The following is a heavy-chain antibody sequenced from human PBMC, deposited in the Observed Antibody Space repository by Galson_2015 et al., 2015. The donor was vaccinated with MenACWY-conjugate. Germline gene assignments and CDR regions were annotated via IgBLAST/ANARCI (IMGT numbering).Heavy chain of an antibody. Sequence: FLRLSCAASGITFSSNAMNWVRQAPGKGLEWVSGIGTGGGTYYADSVKGRFTISRDNSKNMVYLQMNSLRAEDTAIYYCAKFKYSTSWSNTHGMDVWGQGTTVTVSS. CDR1: GITFSSNA. CDR3: AKFKYSTSWSNTHGMDV. V-gene: IGHV3-23*01. D-gene: IGHD2-2*01. CDR2: IGTGGGT. J-gene: IGHJ6*02.